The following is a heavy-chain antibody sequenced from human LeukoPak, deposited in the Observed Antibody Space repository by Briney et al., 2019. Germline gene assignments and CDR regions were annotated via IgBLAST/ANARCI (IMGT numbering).Heavy chain of an antibody. Sequence: PGGSLRLSCAASGFTFSSYWMSWVRQAPGRGLEWVSLISGDGGRTNYADSVKGRFTISRDNNKNSLYLQMNSLRTEDTALYYCAKEFDSGYYYINAFDIWGQGTMVTVSS. CDR2: ISGDGGRT. J-gene: IGHJ3*02. CDR1: GFTFSSYW. V-gene: IGHV3-43*02. D-gene: IGHD3-22*01. CDR3: AKEFDSGYYYINAFDI.